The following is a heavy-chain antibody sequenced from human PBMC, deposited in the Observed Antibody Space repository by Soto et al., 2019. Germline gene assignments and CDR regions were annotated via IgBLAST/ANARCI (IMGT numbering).Heavy chain of an antibody. CDR3: APSPDELGIFVAY. J-gene: IGHJ4*02. CDR2: IYWDDDN. Sequence: QITFKESGPTLGKPTQTLTLTCTFSGFSLSPRGVGVDCVRQPPVKALEWRALIYWDDDNRYTPSLKSRLTITQETSKNQVVLTITTMDPVDTATYYCAPSPDELGIFVAYWGQGTLVAVSS. V-gene: IGHV2-5*02. CDR1: GFSLSPRGVG. D-gene: IGHD7-27*01.